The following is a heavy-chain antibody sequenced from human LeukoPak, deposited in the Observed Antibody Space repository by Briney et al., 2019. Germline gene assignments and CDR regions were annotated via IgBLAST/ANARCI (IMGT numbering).Heavy chain of an antibody. CDR2: IKSKTAGGTT. V-gene: IGHV3-15*01. CDR1: GFTFSNAW. CDR3: TDWQNY. J-gene: IGHJ4*02. Sequence: PGGSLRLSCVASGFTFSNAWMYCVRQGPGKGLEWVGRIKSKTAGGTTDYAAPVKGRFTISRDDSKNTLYMQMNSLKTEDTAVYYCTDWQNYWGQGTLVTVSS. D-gene: IGHD2-21*01.